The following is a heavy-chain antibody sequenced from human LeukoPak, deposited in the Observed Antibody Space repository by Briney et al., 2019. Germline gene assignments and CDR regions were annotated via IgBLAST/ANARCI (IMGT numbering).Heavy chain of an antibody. V-gene: IGHV3-74*01. Sequence: GGSLRLSCAASGFTFSSNWMHWVRQAPGKGLVWVSRSNEDGSTTNYADSVKGRFTISRDNSKNTLYLQMNSLRAEDTAVYYCAKKSGPYGSGSPMDVWGQGTTVTVSS. D-gene: IGHD3-10*01. CDR2: SNEDGSTT. J-gene: IGHJ6*02. CDR3: AKKSGPYGSGSPMDV. CDR1: GFTFSSNW.